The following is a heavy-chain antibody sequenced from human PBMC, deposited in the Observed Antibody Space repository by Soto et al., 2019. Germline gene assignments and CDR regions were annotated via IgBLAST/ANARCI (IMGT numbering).Heavy chain of an antibody. CDR1: GGSFSGYY. J-gene: IGHJ5*02. CDR2: INHSGST. D-gene: IGHD3-9*01. V-gene: IGHV4-34*01. Sequence: ASETLSLTCAVYGGSFSGYYWSWIRQPPGKGLEWIGEINHSGSTNYNPSLKSRVTISVDTSKNQFSLKLSSVTAADTAVYYCARASVLTGRSPGWFDPWGQGTLVTVSS. CDR3: ARASVLTGRSPGWFDP.